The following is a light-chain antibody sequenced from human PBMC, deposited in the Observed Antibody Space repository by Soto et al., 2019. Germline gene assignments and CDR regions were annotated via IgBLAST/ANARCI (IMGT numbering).Light chain of an antibody. V-gene: IGKV3-11*01. Sequence: EIVLTQSPATLSLSPGERATLSCRASQSVSSYLAWYQQKPGQAPRLLIYDASNRATGIPARFSGSGSGTDFTLTISGLEPDDFAVYYCQQRSNWPVFGQGTRLEIK. CDR2: DAS. CDR3: QQRSNWPV. CDR1: QSVSSY. J-gene: IGKJ5*01.